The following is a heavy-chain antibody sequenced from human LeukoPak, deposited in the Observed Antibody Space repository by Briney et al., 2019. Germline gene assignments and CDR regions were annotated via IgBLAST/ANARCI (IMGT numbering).Heavy chain of an antibody. CDR1: GGSISSSSYY. V-gene: IGHV4-39*07. J-gene: IGHJ5*02. Sequence: SETLSLTCTVSGGSISSSSYYWGWIRQPPGKGLEWIGSIYYSGSTYYNPSLKSRVTISVDTSKNQFSLKLSSVTAADTAVYYCARGGQWLVLWWFDPWGQGTLVTVSS. D-gene: IGHD6-19*01. CDR2: IYYSGST. CDR3: ARGGQWLVLWWFDP.